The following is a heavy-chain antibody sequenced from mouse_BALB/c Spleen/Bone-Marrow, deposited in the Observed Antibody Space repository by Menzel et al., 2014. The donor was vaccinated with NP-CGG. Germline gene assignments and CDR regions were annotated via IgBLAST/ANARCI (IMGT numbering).Heavy chain of an antibody. CDR1: GFTFSSYT. V-gene: IGHV5-12-2*01. CDR2: ISNGGGST. Sequence: EVKLVESGGGLVQPGGSLKLSCAASGFTFSSYTMSWVRQTPEKRLEWVAYISNGGGSTYYPDTDTVKGRFTISRDNAKNTLYLQMSSLKSEDTAMYYCARHGVRREWYFDVWGAGTTVTVSS. D-gene: IGHD2-14*01. CDR3: ARHGVRREWYFDV. J-gene: IGHJ1*01.